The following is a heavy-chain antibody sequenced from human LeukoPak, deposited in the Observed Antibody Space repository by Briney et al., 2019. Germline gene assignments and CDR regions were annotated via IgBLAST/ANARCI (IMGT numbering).Heavy chain of an antibody. D-gene: IGHD3-9*01. CDR3: ARDRADILTGYYSDY. V-gene: IGHV3-53*01. CDR2: IYSGGST. Sequence: GGSLRLSCAASGFNVGSNYMSWVRQAPGKGLEWVSVIYSGGSTYYADSVKGRFTISRDNSKNTLYLQMNSLRADDTAVYYCARDRADILTGYYSDYWGQGTLVTVSS. J-gene: IGHJ4*02. CDR1: GFNVGSNY.